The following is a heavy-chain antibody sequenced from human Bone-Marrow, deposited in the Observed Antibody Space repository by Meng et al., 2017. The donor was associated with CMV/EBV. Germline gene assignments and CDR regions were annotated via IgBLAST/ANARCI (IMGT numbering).Heavy chain of an antibody. CDR1: GYTFSSYG. CDR3: ARDRPLPPTACDAFDI. CDR2: ISAYNGNT. Sequence: ASVKVSCKASGYTFSSYGISWVRQAPGQGLEWMGWISAYNGNTNYAQKLQGRVIMTTDTSTSTAYMELRSLRSDDTAVYYCARDRPLPPTACDAFDIWGQGTMVTV. V-gene: IGHV1-18*01. J-gene: IGHJ3*02. D-gene: IGHD4-17*01.